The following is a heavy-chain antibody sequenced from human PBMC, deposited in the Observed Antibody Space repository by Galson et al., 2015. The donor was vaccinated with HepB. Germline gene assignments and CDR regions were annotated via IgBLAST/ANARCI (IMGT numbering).Heavy chain of an antibody. V-gene: IGHV1-3*01. CDR2: INAGNGHT. Sequence: SVKVSCKASGYTFTSYAMHWVHQAPGQRLEWMGWINAGNGHTKYSQKFQGRVTITRDTSASTAYMELSSLRSEDTAVYYCARRVYCSSTSCLYYFDLWGRGSLVTVSS. J-gene: IGHJ2*01. D-gene: IGHD2-2*01. CDR1: GYTFTSYA. CDR3: ARRVYCSSTSCLYYFDL.